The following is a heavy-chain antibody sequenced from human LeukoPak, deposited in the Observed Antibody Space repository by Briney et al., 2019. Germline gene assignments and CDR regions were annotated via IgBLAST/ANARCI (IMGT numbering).Heavy chain of an antibody. CDR1: GGSISSHY. V-gene: IGHV4-59*11. CDR3: ARDLATDATADRAFDI. D-gene: IGHD6-13*01. Sequence: KPSETLSLTCTVSGGSISSHYWSWVRQPPGKGLEWIGYIYYSGSTNYNPSLKNRVTISVDTSKNQFSLKLSSVTAADTAVYYCARDLATDATADRAFDIWGQGTIVTVSS. J-gene: IGHJ3*02. CDR2: IYYSGST.